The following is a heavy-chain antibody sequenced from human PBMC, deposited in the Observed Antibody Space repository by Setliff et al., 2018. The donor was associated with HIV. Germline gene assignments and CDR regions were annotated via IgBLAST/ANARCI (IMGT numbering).Heavy chain of an antibody. CDR3: ARARGPEGYFDS. CDR2: IYYSGNT. V-gene: IGHV4-38-2*01. CDR1: GYFISSGYY. Sequence: PSETLSLTCAVSGYFISSGYYWGWIRQTPGKGLEWIGSIYYSGNTYYNPSVKSRVTISVDTFNNQFSLKMSSVTAADTAVYYCARARGPEGYFDSWGQGTLVTVSS. J-gene: IGHJ4*02. D-gene: IGHD3-10*01.